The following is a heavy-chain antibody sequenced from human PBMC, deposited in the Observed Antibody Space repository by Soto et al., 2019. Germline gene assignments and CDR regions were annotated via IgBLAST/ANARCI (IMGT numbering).Heavy chain of an antibody. Sequence: SETLSLTCTVSGGSISSSSYYWGWIRQPPGKGLEWIGSIYYSGSTYYNPSLKSRVTISVDTSKNQFSLKLSPVTAADTAVYYCARLRGAGQLPPNFDYWGQGTLVTVSS. D-gene: IGHD2-2*01. CDR2: IYYSGST. V-gene: IGHV4-39*01. CDR3: ARLRGAGQLPPNFDY. CDR1: GGSISSSSYY. J-gene: IGHJ4*02.